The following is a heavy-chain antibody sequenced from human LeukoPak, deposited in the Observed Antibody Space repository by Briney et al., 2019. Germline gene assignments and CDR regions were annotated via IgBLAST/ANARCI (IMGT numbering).Heavy chain of an antibody. J-gene: IGHJ4*02. CDR1: GNYW. Sequence: GSLRLSCAASGNYWMHWVRQAPGTGLVWVSHVNSDGSWTSHADSVKGRFTISKDNAKNTVYLQMNNLRTEDTAVYYCVSFYETNWGRGTLVTVSS. CDR2: VNSDGSWT. D-gene: IGHD2-2*01. CDR3: VSFYETN. V-gene: IGHV3-74*01.